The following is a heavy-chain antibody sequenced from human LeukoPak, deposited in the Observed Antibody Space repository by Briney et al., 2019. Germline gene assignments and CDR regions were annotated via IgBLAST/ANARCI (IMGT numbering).Heavy chain of an antibody. J-gene: IGHJ3*02. Sequence: LETLSLTCAVYGGSFSGYYWSWIRQPPGKGLEWIGEINHSGSTNYNPSLKSRVTISVDTSKNQFSLKLSSVTAADTAVYYCARGVGSYGDYGVRYDAFDIWGQGTMVTVSS. V-gene: IGHV4-34*01. CDR1: GGSFSGYY. CDR3: ARGVGSYGDYGVRYDAFDI. D-gene: IGHD4-17*01. CDR2: INHSGST.